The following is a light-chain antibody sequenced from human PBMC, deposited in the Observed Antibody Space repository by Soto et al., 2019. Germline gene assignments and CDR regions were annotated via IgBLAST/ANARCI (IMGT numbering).Light chain of an antibody. V-gene: IGLV2-14*01. CDR3: SSYTSSTTYV. CDR1: SSDAGAYRY. Sequence: QSVLTQPASVSGSPGQSITISCTGTSSDAGAYRYVSWYQQHPGKAPKLIIYDVSDRPSGISNRFSGSKSDNTASLTISGLQAEDEAEYYCSSYTSSTTYVFGTGTKLTVL. CDR2: DVS. J-gene: IGLJ1*01.